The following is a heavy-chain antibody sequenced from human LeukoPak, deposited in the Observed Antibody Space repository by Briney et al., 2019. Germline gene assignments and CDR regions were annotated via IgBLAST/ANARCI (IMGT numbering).Heavy chain of an antibody. Sequence: SETLSLACAVSGVSISSSEWWIWVRQPPGQGLEWIGEIHRDGRTRYNPSLKSRVTMSIDYSKNQFSLKVSSVTAADTAIYYCGKTDIYFNPIDYWGPGSLVTVSS. CDR2: IHRDGRT. CDR3: GKTDIYFNPIDY. D-gene: IGHD3-9*01. CDR1: GVSISSSEW. J-gene: IGHJ4*02. V-gene: IGHV4-4*02.